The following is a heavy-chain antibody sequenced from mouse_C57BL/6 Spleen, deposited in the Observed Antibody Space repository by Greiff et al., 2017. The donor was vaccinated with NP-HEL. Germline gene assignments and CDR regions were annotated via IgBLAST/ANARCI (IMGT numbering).Heavy chain of an antibody. CDR3: ARNIFAY. CDR1: GYTFTSYD. CDR2: IYPRDGST. J-gene: IGHJ3*01. Sequence: QVQLQQSGPELVKPGASVKLSCKASGYTFTSYDINWVKQRPGKGLECIGEIYPRDGSTKYNAKFKVKATFTVDPSSSTAYMELHSLTSEDSAVYFCARNIFAYWGQGTLVTVSA. V-gene: IGHV1-85*01.